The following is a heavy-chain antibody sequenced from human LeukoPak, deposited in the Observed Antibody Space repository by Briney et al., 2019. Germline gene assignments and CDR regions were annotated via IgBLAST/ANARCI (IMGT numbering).Heavy chain of an antibody. V-gene: IGHV3-23*01. J-gene: IGHJ4*02. D-gene: IGHD3-10*01. CDR2: ISAGGGST. Sequence: GGSLRLSCVASGFALSTSAMSWVRQAPGKGLEWVSTISAGGGSTYYADSVGGRFTISRDNPKNTLFLQMNSLRAEDTAVYYCAKDRSITPGYWGQGTLVTVSS. CDR3: AKDRSITPGY. CDR1: GFALSTSA.